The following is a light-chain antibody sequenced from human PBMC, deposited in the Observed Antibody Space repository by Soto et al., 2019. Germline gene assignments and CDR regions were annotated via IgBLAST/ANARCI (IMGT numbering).Light chain of an antibody. Sequence: DIQMTQSPSSLSASVGDRVTITCRASQGISNYLAWYQQKPGKVPKLLIYAASTLQSGVPSRLRGSGTGSDLTLTISSLQPEDVAPYSCQKYNSPPHTFGQETKLEIK. J-gene: IGKJ2*01. CDR2: AAS. CDR3: QKYNSPPHT. CDR1: QGISNY. V-gene: IGKV1-27*01.